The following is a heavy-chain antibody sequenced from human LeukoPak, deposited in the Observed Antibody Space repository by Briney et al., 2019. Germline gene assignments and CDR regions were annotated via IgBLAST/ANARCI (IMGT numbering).Heavy chain of an antibody. CDR2: IYPGDSDT. Sequence: GESLKISCKGSGYSFTNYWIGWVRQMPGKGLEWMGIIYPGDSDTRYGPSFQGQVTISADKSISTAYLQWSSLKASDTAMYYCARHRGYYNLDFDLRGRGTLVTVSS. D-gene: IGHD5-24*01. V-gene: IGHV5-51*01. J-gene: IGHJ2*01. CDR1: GYSFTNYW. CDR3: ARHRGYYNLDFDL.